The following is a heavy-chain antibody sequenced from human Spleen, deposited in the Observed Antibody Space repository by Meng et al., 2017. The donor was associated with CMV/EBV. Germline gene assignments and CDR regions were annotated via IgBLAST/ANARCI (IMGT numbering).Heavy chain of an antibody. Sequence: LTCAVYDGSVSNHYWSWIRQPPGMGVEWIGEINHSGSANYNPALKSRVTMSVDTSKNQFSLNLNSVTAADTAVYYCAGYGVTTDLVVYWGQGTLVTVSS. V-gene: IGHV4-34*01. CDR2: INHSGSA. D-gene: IGHD4-11*01. CDR3: AGYGVTTDLVVY. J-gene: IGHJ4*02. CDR1: DGSVSNHY.